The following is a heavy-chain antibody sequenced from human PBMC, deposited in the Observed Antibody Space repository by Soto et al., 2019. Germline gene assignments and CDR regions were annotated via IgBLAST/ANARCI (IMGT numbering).Heavy chain of an antibody. V-gene: IGHV7-4-1*02. Sequence: ASVKVSCKASGYTFTSYAMNWVRQAPGQGLEWMGWINTNTGNPTYAQGFTGRFVFSLDTSVSTAYLQISSLKAEDTAVYYCARDGGVRRVRGVINWFDPWGQGTLVTVSS. CDR2: INTNTGNP. J-gene: IGHJ5*02. CDR1: GYTFTSYA. D-gene: IGHD3-10*01. CDR3: ARDGGVRRVRGVINWFDP.